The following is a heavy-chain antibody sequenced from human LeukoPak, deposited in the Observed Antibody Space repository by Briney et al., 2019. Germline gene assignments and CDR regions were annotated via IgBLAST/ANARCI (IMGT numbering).Heavy chain of an antibody. CDR1: GGTFSSYA. CDR3: AREGCSGGSCYHPYNWFDP. J-gene: IGHJ5*02. D-gene: IGHD2-15*01. V-gene: IGHV1-69*13. Sequence: SVKVSCKASGGTFSSYAISWVRQAPGQGLEWMGGIIPIFGTANYAQKFQGRVTITADESTSTAYMELSSLRSEDTAAYYCAREGCSGGSCYHPYNWFDPWGQGTLVTVSS. CDR2: IIPIFGTA.